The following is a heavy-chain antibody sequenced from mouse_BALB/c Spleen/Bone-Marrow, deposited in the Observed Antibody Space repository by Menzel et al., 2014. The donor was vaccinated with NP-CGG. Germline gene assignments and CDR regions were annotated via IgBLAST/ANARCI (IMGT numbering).Heavy chain of an antibody. CDR3: ARSLYGYDWYFDV. CDR2: INPYNDGT. J-gene: IGHJ1*01. D-gene: IGHD2-2*01. V-gene: IGHV1-14*01. CDR1: GYAFTSYV. Sequence: EVQLQQSGPELVKPGASVKMSCKASGYAFTSYVMHWVKQKPGQGLEWIGNINPYNDGTKYNEKFKGKATLTSDKSSSTAFMELSSLTSVDSAVYYCARSLYGYDWYFDVWGAGTTVTVSS.